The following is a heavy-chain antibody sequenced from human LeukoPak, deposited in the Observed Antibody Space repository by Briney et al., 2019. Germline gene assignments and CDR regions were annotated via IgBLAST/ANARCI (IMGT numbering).Heavy chain of an antibody. CDR3: ARRLTQYDCFDP. V-gene: IGHV6-1*01. D-gene: IGHD2-2*01. J-gene: IGHJ5*02. Sequence: SQTLSLTCAISGDSVSSNSVTWNWIRQSPSRGLEWLGRTYYRSTWYNDYAVSVRGRITVNPDTFKNQFSLHLNSVTPEDTAVYYCARRLTQYDCFDPWGQGILVTISS. CDR1: GDSVSSNSVT. CDR2: TYYRSTWYN.